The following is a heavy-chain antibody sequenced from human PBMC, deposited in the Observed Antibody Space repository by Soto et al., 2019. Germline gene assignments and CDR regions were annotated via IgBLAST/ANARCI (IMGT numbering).Heavy chain of an antibody. Sequence: SVKFSCKASGGTFSNHVFNWVRQAPGQGLEWMGGIIPIIGTPNYAQKFQGRVTITADASTNTVYLDVSSLRSQDTAVYYCARDLEFRDGNISHLDYWGKGTLVTVCS. CDR2: IIPIIGTP. CDR3: ARDLEFRDGNISHLDY. J-gene: IGHJ4*02. V-gene: IGHV1-69*13. D-gene: IGHD3-10*01. CDR1: GGTFSNHV.